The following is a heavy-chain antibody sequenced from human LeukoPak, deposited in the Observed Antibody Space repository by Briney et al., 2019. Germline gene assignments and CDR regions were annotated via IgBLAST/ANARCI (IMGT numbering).Heavy chain of an antibody. D-gene: IGHD3-22*01. CDR2: IYYSGST. V-gene: IGHV4-59*01. Sequence: KASETLSLTCTVSGGSISSYYWSWIRQPPGKGLEWIGYIYYSGSTNYNPSLKSRVTVSVDTSKSQFSLKLNSVTAADTAVYYCASSVYYYDSSGYYYYWGQGTLVTVSS. J-gene: IGHJ4*02. CDR3: ASSVYYYDSSGYYYY. CDR1: GGSISSYY.